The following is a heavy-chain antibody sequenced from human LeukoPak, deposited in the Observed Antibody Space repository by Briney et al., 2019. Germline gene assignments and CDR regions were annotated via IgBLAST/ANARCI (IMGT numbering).Heavy chain of an antibody. J-gene: IGHJ3*02. CDR1: GFTFSSYS. CDR3: AKDSAGITIFGVVTPDAFDI. CDR2: IRYDGSNK. Sequence: PGGSLRLSCAASGFTFSSYSMNWVRQAPGKGLEWVAFIRYDGSNKYYADSVKGRFTISRDNSKNTLYLQMNSLRAEDTAVYYCAKDSAGITIFGVVTPDAFDIWGQGTMVTVSS. V-gene: IGHV3-30*02. D-gene: IGHD3-3*01.